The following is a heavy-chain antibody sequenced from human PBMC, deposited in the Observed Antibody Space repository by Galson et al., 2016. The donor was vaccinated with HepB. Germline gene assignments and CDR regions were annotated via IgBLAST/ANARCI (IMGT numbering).Heavy chain of an antibody. J-gene: IGHJ4*02. V-gene: IGHV3-23*01. D-gene: IGHD6-19*01. Sequence: SLRLSCAASGYTFSNYYMSWIRQAPGKGLEWVSAITISGDYRYYADSVKGRFTISRDNSKNTLYLQMTSLRAEDTAVYYCAKDLIAVAGPYFDSWGQGTLVTVSS. CDR2: ITISGDYR. CDR3: AKDLIAVAGPYFDS. CDR1: GYTFSNYY.